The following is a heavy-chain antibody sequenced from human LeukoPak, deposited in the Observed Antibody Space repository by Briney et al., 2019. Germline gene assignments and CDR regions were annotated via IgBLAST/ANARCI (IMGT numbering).Heavy chain of an antibody. D-gene: IGHD5/OR15-5a*01. CDR2: INPNSGGT. V-gene: IGHV1-2*02. CDR1: GNTFTGYY. CDR3: ARLSDLYEDIDY. J-gene: IGHJ4*02. Sequence: ASVKVSCKASGNTFTGYYMHWVRQAPGQGLEWMGWINPNSGGTNYAQKFQGRVTMTRDTSISTAYMELSRLRSDDTAVYYCARLSDLYEDIDYWGQGTLVTVSS.